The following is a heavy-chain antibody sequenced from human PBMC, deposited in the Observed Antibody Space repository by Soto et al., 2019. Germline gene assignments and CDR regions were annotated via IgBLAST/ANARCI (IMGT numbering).Heavy chain of an antibody. V-gene: IGHV3-33*01. CDR3: ARDDEYSGNGMDV. CDR2: ILNDGSNR. Sequence: QVQLVESGGGVVQPGRSLRLSCAASEFTFSNYGMHWVRQAPGKGLEWVAVILNDGSNRYHADSVKDRFTISRDNSKNTLYLQMNSLRAEDTAVYYCARDDEYSGNGMDVWGQANRVTVS. D-gene: IGHD3-10*01. CDR1: EFTFSNYG. J-gene: IGHJ6*02.